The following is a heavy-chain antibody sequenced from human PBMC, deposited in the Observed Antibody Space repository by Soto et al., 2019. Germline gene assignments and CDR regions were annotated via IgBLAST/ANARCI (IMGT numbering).Heavy chain of an antibody. CDR1: EFIFSASA. D-gene: IGHD3-3*01. CDR3: VRGPSQGSSVFGPLDF. Sequence: GGSLRLSCSASEFIFSASAMYWVRQAPGRGLEYVSVISYNGGSRYYADSVKGRFTISRDNSKNTLYLQMTSLTDDDTAVYYCVRGPSQGSSVFGPLDFWGQGTLVTVSS. J-gene: IGHJ4*02. V-gene: IGHV3-64D*06. CDR2: ISYNGGSR.